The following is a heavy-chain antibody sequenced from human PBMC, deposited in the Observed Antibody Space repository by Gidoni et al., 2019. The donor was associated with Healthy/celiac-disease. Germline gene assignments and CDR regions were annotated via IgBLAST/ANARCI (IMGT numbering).Heavy chain of an antibody. D-gene: IGHD2-2*01. V-gene: IGHV3-21*01. J-gene: IGHJ6*02. CDR1: GFPFSRYS. Sequence: EVQLVESGGGLVKPGGSLRLSCAASGFPFSRYSMNWVRQAPGKGLEWVSSISSSSSYIYYADSVKGRFTISRDNAKNSLYLQMNSLRAEDTAVYYCATPPAAADYYYGMDVWGQGTTVTVSS. CDR2: ISSSSSYI. CDR3: ATPPAAADYYYGMDV.